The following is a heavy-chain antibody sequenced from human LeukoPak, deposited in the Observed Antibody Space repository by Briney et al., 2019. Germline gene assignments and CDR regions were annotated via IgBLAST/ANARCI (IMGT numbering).Heavy chain of an antibody. V-gene: IGHV3-30*02. CDR2: IRYDGSNK. CDR3: ARDPPYYDILTGFPMDV. Sequence: PGGSLRLSCAASGFTFSSYGMHWVRQAPGKGLEWVAFIRYDGSNKYYADSVKGRFTISRDNSKNTLYLQMNSLRAEDTAVYYCARDPPYYDILTGFPMDVWGKGTTVTVSS. J-gene: IGHJ6*04. CDR1: GFTFSSYG. D-gene: IGHD3-9*01.